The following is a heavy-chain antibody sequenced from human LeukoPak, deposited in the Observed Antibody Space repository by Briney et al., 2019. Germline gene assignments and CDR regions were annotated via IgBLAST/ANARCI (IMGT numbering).Heavy chain of an antibody. CDR1: GGSISSYY. J-gene: IGHJ4*02. D-gene: IGHD6-19*01. V-gene: IGHV4-4*07. CDR2: IYTSGST. Sequence: PSETLSLTCTVSGGSISSYYWSWIRQPAGKGLEWIGRIYTSGSTNYNPSLKSRVTMSVDTSKNQFSLKLSSVTAADTAVYYCARDHVDSGWYFSGTPPVRLDYWGQGTLVTVSS. CDR3: ARDHVDSGWYFSGTPPVRLDY.